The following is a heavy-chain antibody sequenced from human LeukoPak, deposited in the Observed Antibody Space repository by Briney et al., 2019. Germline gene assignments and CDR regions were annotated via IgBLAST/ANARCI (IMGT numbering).Heavy chain of an antibody. CDR1: GGSVSSGSYY. J-gene: IGHJ3*02. D-gene: IGHD5-24*01. V-gene: IGHV4-61*01. CDR3: ARVGSYNDAFDI. CDR2: IYYTGST. Sequence: PSQTLSLTCAVSGGSVSSGSYYWSWIRQPPGKGLEWIGYIYYTGSTNYNPSLKSRVTISVDTSKNQFSLKLSSVTAADTAVYYCARVGSYNDAFDIWVQGTMVT.